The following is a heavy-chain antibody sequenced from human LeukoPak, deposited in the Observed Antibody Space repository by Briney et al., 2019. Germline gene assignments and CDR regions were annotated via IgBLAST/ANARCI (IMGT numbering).Heavy chain of an antibody. CDR1: GFTFNNFG. V-gene: IGHV3-30*02. D-gene: IGHD2-15*01. J-gene: IGHJ6*03. Sequence: PGGSLRLSCAVSGFTFNNFGMHWVRQAPGRGLEWVAFIRYDGSNKYYVDSVKGRFTISRVNSKKRLYLQMSSLRPEDTAIYFCAKPAMVGGSGYYHMGVWGIGTTVTVSS. CDR3: AKPAMVGGSGYYHMGV. CDR2: IRYDGSNK.